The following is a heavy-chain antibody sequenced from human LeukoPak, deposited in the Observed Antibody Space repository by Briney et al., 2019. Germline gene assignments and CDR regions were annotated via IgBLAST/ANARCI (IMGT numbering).Heavy chain of an antibody. V-gene: IGHV4-59*01. CDR3: ARGNWNYAVYYYYMDV. D-gene: IGHD1-7*01. Sequence: SETLSLTCTVSGGSINSYYWSWIRQPPGKGLEWIGYIYYSGRTNYNPSLKSRVTISVHTSKNQFSLKLNSVTAADTAVYYCARGNWNYAVYYYYMDVWGKGTTVTVSS. J-gene: IGHJ6*03. CDR2: IYYSGRT. CDR1: GGSINSYY.